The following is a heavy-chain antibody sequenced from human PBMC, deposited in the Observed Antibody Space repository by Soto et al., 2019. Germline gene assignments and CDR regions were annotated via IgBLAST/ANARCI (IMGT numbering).Heavy chain of an antibody. CDR1: GYSFTSYW. CDR3: ARHRSFGDGDYFSYYYGMDV. J-gene: IGHJ6*02. V-gene: IGHV5-10-1*01. D-gene: IGHD4-17*01. Sequence: PGESLKISCKGSGYSFTSYWISWVRQMPGKGLEWMGRIDPSDSYTNYSPSFQGHVTISADKSISTAYLQWSSLKASDTAMHYCARHRSFGDGDYFSYYYGMDVWGQGTTVTVSS. CDR2: IDPSDSYT.